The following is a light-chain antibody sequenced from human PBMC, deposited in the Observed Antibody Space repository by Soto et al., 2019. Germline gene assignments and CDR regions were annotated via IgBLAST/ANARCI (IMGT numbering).Light chain of an antibody. J-gene: IGLJ2*01. CDR1: SSNIGNNY. V-gene: IGLV1-47*01. CDR2: RNN. CDR3: TTWDDSLSGVV. Sequence: QAVVTQPPSASGTPGQRVTLSCSGSSSNIGNNYVFWYQQRPGTAPKLLIYRNNQRPSGVPDRFSGSKSGTSASLAISGLRSEDETNYYCTTWDDSLSGVVFGGGTKLTVL.